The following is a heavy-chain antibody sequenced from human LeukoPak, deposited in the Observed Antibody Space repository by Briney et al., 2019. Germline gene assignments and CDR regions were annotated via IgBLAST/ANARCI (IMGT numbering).Heavy chain of an antibody. CDR1: GFTFSNYW. V-gene: IGHV3-7*01. CDR3: ARDLYRIVVVPHYFDY. D-gene: IGHD3-22*01. CDR2: IKQDGSEK. J-gene: IGHJ4*02. Sequence: GGSLRLSCAASGFTFSNYWKSWVRQAPGKGLEWVADIKQDGSEKYYVDSVKGRFTISRDNAKNSLYLQMNSLRAEDTAVYYCARDLYRIVVVPHYFDYWGQGSLVTVSS.